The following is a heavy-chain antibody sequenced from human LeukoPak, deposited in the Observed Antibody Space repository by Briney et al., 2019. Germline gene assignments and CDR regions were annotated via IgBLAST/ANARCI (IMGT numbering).Heavy chain of an antibody. CDR1: GGSISSSSYY. V-gene: IGHV4-39*07. CDR2: IYYSGST. CDR3: ARDRRVTWFGELSLYYYYYMDV. J-gene: IGHJ6*03. D-gene: IGHD3-10*01. Sequence: SETLSLTCTVSGGSISSSSYYWGWLRQPPGKGLEWIGSIYYSGSTYYNPSLKSRVTISVDTSKNQFSLKLSSVTAADTAVYYCARDRRVTWFGELSLYYYYYMDVWGKGTTVTVSS.